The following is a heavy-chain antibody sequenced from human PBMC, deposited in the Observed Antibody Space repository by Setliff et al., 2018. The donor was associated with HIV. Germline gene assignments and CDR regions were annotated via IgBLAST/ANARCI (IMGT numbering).Heavy chain of an antibody. J-gene: IGHJ6*02. D-gene: IGHD3-22*01. V-gene: IGHV4-4*07. Sequence: SETLSLTCTVSDGSISSYYWSWIRQPAGEGLEWIGRIYTSGSTNYNPSFKSRLTMSLDPSKNQFSLKLSSVTAADTAVYYCARGAFIGYGWSYFGMDVWGQGTTVTVSS. CDR3: ARGAFIGYGWSYFGMDV. CDR2: IYTSGST. CDR1: DGSISSYY.